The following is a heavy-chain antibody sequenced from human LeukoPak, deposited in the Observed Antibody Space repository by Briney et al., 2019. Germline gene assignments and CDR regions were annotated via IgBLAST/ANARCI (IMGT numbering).Heavy chain of an antibody. CDR1: GLTFSGYR. CDR3: ARGVVRYFDY. V-gene: IGHV3-21*01. Sequence: PGGPRGLSVAAPGLTFSGYRWNGVRQAQGKGLEWVSSISSSSSYIYYADSVKGRFTISRDNAKNSLYLQMNSLRAEDTAVYYCARGVVRYFDYWGQGALVTVSS. J-gene: IGHJ4*02. D-gene: IGHD3-9*01. CDR2: ISSSSSYI.